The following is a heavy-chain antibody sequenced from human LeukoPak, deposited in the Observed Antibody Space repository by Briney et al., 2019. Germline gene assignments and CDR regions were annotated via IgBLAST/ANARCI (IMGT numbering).Heavy chain of an antibody. CDR3: ARNLGSYRIAAAGTGWFDP. CDR1: GESFSNYY. J-gene: IGHJ5*02. V-gene: IGHV4-34*01. D-gene: IGHD6-13*01. CDR2: INHSGST. Sequence: SETLSLTCAVYGESFSNYYWSWIRQPPGKGLEWIGEINHSGSTTYNPSLKSRVTMSVDTSKSQFSLKLSSVTAADTAVYYCARNLGSYRIAAAGTGWFDPWGQGTLVTVSS.